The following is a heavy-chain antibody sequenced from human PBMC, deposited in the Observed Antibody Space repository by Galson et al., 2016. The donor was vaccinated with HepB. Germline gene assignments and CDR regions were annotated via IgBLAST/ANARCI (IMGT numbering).Heavy chain of an antibody. D-gene: IGHD2-2*01. CDR3: AKDRIVVVPAAYSI. Sequence: SLRLSCAASGFTFNNYGMTWVRQAPGEGLEVVSSISRSGDSTDYADSVKGRFTISRDNSKNTLSLQMNSLRAEDTAVYYCAKDRIVVVPAAYSIWGQGTLVTVSS. V-gene: IGHV3-23*01. CDR1: GFTFNNYG. J-gene: IGHJ4*02. CDR2: ISRSGDST.